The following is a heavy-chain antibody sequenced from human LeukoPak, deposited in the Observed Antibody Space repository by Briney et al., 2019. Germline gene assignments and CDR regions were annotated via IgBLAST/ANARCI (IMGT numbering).Heavy chain of an antibody. J-gene: IGHJ3*02. CDR2: INSDGSST. D-gene: IGHD3-3*01. CDR3: ARDRVRFLEWSTEDAFDI. CDR1: GFTFSSYW. V-gene: IGHV3-74*01. Sequence: GSLRLSCAASGFTFSSYWMHWVRQAPGKGLVWVSRINSDGSSTSYADSVKGRFTISRDNAKNTLYLQMNSLRAEDTAVYYCARDRVRFLEWSTEDAFDIWGQGTMVTVSS.